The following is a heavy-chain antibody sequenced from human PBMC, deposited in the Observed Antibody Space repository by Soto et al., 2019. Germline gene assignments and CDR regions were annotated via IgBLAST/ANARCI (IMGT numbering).Heavy chain of an antibody. D-gene: IGHD2-21*02. Sequence: PGGSLRLSCAASGFTLSDYYMSWIRQAPGKGLEWVSYISSSSSYTDYADSVKGRFTISRDNAKNSLYLQMNSLRAEDTAVYYCARVDGGNSAEYFQHWGQGTLVTVSS. CDR3: ARVDGGNSAEYFQH. J-gene: IGHJ1*01. V-gene: IGHV3-11*05. CDR2: ISSSSSYT. CDR1: GFTLSDYY.